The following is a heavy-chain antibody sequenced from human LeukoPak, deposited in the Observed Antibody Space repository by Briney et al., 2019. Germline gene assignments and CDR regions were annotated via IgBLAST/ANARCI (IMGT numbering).Heavy chain of an antibody. J-gene: IGHJ6*03. CDR3: ARVRRDYYYYYMDV. CDR1: GGSISSHY. Sequence: SETLSLTCTVSGGSISSHYWSWIRQPPGKGLEWIGYIYYSGSTNYNPSLKGRVTISVDTSKNQFSLKLSSVTAAGTAVYYCARVRRDYYYYYMDVWGKGTTVTVSS. CDR2: IYYSGST. V-gene: IGHV4-59*11.